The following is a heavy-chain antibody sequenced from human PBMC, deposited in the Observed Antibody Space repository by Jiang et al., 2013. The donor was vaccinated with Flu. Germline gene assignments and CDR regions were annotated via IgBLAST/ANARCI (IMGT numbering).Heavy chain of an antibody. D-gene: IGHD3-3*01. J-gene: IGHJ6*02. Sequence: QTLTLTCTFSGFSLTTGGMCVTWIRQIPGKTLEWLARIDWDGEKTYTTSLQTRLTISKDTSTNQVVLSMSNMDPVDTGTYYCARGNGFYPYYYSMDVWGQGTTVTVSS. CDR2: IDWDGEK. V-gene: IGHV2-70*11. CDR1: GFSLTTGGMC. CDR3: ARGNGFYPYYYSMDV.